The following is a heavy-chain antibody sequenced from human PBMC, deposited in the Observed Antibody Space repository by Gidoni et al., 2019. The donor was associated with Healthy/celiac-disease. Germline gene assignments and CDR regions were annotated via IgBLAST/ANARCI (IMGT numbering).Heavy chain of an antibody. Sequence: QVQLQPWGAGLLQPSETLSLTCAVYGGSVSGYYWSWIRQPPGKGLEWIGEINHSGSTNYNPSLKSRVTISVDTSKNQFSLKLSSVTAADTAVYYCARGRGAVAGTGRAFDIWGQGTMVTVSS. CDR2: INHSGST. CDR3: ARGRGAVAGTGRAFDI. V-gene: IGHV4-34*01. J-gene: IGHJ3*02. CDR1: GGSVSGYY. D-gene: IGHD6-19*01.